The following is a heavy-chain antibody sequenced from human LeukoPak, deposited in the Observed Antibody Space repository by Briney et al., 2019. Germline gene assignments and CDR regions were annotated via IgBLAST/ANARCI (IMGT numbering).Heavy chain of an antibody. CDR1: GFTFSDYY. Sequence: GGSLRLSCAASGFTFSDYYMTWIRQAPGKGLEWVSYISSSSSYTNYADSVKGRFTISRDNAKNTLYLQMNSLRAEDTAVYYCARETLTHVDAFDVWGQGTMVTVSS. V-gene: IGHV3-11*06. CDR2: ISSSSSYT. CDR3: ARETLTHVDAFDV. J-gene: IGHJ3*01.